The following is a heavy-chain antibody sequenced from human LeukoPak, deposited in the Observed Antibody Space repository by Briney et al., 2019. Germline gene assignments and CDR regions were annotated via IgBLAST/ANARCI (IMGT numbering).Heavy chain of an antibody. J-gene: IGHJ4*02. D-gene: IGHD3-10*01. CDR2: MNPNSGNT. Sequence: ASVKVSCKASGYTFTSYDINWARQATGQGLEWMGWMNPNSGNTGYAQKFQGRVTMTRNTSISTAYMELSSLRSEDTAVYYCASTRLWFGELFPSFFDYWGQGTLVTVSS. CDR1: GYTFTSYD. CDR3: ASTRLWFGELFPSFFDY. V-gene: IGHV1-8*01.